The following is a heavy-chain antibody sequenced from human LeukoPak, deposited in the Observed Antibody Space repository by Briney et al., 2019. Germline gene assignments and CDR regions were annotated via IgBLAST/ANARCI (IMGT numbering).Heavy chain of an antibody. CDR2: ISGSGGST. CDR3: AKDGGSWSAFNWFDP. J-gene: IGHJ5*01. V-gene: IGHV3-23*01. CDR1: GFTFSSYA. D-gene: IGHD6-13*01. Sequence: GGSLRLSCAASGFTFSSYAMSWVRQAPGKGLEWVSAISGSGGSTYYADSVKGRFTISRDNSKNTLYLQMNSLRAEDTAVYYCAKDGGSWSAFNWFDPWGQGTTVTVSS.